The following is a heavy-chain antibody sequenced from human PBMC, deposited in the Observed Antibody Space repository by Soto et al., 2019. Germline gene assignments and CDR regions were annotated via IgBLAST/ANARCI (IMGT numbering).Heavy chain of an antibody. D-gene: IGHD1-7*01. Sequence: ASVKASCKASGYTFTSYGISWVRQAPGQGLEWMGWITAYTGNTNYAQKLQGRVTMTTDTSTSTAYMELRSLRSDDTAVYCCARDHDWNYAHDGMDVGGQGTTVTVSS. CDR1: GYTFTSYG. CDR3: ARDHDWNYAHDGMDV. V-gene: IGHV1-18*01. CDR2: ITAYTGNT. J-gene: IGHJ6*02.